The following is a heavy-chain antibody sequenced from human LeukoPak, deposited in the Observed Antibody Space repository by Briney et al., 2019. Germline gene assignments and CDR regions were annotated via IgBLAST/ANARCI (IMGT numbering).Heavy chain of an antibody. Sequence: SETLSLTCTVSGGSISSGDYYWSWIRQPPGKGLEWIGYIYYSGSTYYNPSLKSRVTISVDTSKNQFSLKLSSVTAADTAVYYCARNQYSSSAYYYYYYMDVWGKGTTVTVSS. J-gene: IGHJ6*03. D-gene: IGHD6-6*01. CDR1: GGSISSGDYY. V-gene: IGHV4-30-4*08. CDR3: ARNQYSSSAYYYYYYMDV. CDR2: IYYSGST.